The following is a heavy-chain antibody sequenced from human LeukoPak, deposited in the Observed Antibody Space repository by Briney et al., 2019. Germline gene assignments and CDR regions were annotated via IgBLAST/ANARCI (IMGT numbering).Heavy chain of an antibody. CDR2: ISPSGDST. CDR3: ARAPKPRRGFIVVPNDFDY. V-gene: IGHV3-23*01. Sequence: QAGGSLRLSCAASGFTFSNYAMSWVRQAPGKGLEWVSAISPSGDSTYYADSVKGRFTISRDNAKNSLYLQMNSLRAEDTAVYYCARAPKPRRGFIVVPNDFDYWGQGTLVTVSS. D-gene: IGHD2-15*01. J-gene: IGHJ4*02. CDR1: GFTFSNYA.